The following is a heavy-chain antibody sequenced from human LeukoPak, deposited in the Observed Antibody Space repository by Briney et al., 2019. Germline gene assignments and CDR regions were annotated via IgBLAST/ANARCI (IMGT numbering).Heavy chain of an antibody. J-gene: IGHJ5*02. CDR1: GFTFSSYG. V-gene: IGHV3-33*01. Sequence: GGSLRLSCAASGFTFSSYGMHWVRQAPGKGLEWVAVIWYDGSNKYYADSVKGRFTISRDNSENTLYLQMNSLRAEDTAVYYCARDTTYYYGSGSLSWLDPWGQGTLVTVSS. D-gene: IGHD3-10*01. CDR3: ARDTTYYYGSGSLSWLDP. CDR2: IWYDGSNK.